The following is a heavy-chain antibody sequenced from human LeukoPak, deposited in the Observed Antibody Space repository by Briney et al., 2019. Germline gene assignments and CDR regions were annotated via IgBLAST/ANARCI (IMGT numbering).Heavy chain of an antibody. CDR3: ARLVVTSGLDWFDP. CDR2: IHYSGRT. V-gene: IGHV4-59*08. D-gene: IGHD2-21*02. Sequence: SETLSLTCSVSGGSISPYYWSWIRQPPGKGLEWIGYIHYSGRTNYSPSLKSRVTISVDTSKNQCSLKLTSVTAADTAVYYCARLVVTSGLDWFDPWGQGTLVTVSS. CDR1: GGSISPYY. J-gene: IGHJ5*02.